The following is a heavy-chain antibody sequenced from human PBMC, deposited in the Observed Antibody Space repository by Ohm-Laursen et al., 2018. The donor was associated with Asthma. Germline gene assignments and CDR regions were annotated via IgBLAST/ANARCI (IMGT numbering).Heavy chain of an antibody. CDR1: GFTVSSNY. Sequence: GPLRLSCAASGFTVSSNYMSWVRQAPGKGLEWVSVIYSGGSTYYADSVKGRFTISRDNSKNTLYLQMNSLRAEDTAVYYCAKDQYSSGWYYYYWGQGTLVTVSS. V-gene: IGHV3-53*01. CDR3: AKDQYSSGWYYYY. CDR2: IYSGGST. J-gene: IGHJ4*02. D-gene: IGHD6-19*01.